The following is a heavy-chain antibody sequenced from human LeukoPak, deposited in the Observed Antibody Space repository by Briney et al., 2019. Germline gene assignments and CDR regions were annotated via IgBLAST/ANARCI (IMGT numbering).Heavy chain of an antibody. J-gene: IGHJ3*02. D-gene: IGHD1-26*01. V-gene: IGHV3-53*01. CDR1: GVTVSSNY. Sequence: GGALRLSCAASGVTVSSNYMSWVRQAPGKGVEGVSEIYSDGSTYYAASVKGRFSISRDNSKNTVYLQMNSLRAEDTAVYYCARELREHGVFDIWGQGTTVTVSS. CDR3: ARELREHGVFDI. CDR2: IYSDGST.